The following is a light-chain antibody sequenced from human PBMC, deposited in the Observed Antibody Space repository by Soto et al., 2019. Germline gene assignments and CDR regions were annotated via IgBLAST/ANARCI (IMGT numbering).Light chain of an antibody. CDR1: QSLSSSY. CDR3: QQYGSSPWT. J-gene: IGKJ1*01. V-gene: IGKV3-20*01. CDR2: GAS. Sequence: EFVLTQSPGTLSLSPGERATLSCRARQSLSSSYLAWYQQKPGQAPRLVFYGASSRATGIPDRFSGSGSGTDFTLTISRLGPEDFAVYYCQQYGSSPWTFGQGTKVELK.